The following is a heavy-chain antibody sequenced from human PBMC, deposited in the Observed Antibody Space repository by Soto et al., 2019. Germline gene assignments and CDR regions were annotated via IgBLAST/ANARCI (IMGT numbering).Heavy chain of an antibody. D-gene: IGHD2-2*01. CDR2: IIPILNSP. Sequence: SVKVSCKASGGTFGSYAITWVRRAPGQGLEWLGGIIPILNSPAYAQKFQARVVITADEITNTAYMELNSLRFDDAAVYYCAREAPYCTSATCPKFYDMDVWGQGATVTVSS. V-gene: IGHV1-69*13. CDR1: GGTFGSYA. J-gene: IGHJ6*02. CDR3: AREAPYCTSATCPKFYDMDV.